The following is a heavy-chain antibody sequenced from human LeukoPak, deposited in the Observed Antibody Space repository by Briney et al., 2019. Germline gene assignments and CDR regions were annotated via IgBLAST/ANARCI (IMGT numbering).Heavy chain of an antibody. CDR1: GFTFSSYG. D-gene: IGHD2-2*01. J-gene: IGHJ3*02. V-gene: IGHV3-30*02. Sequence: GGSLRLSCAASGFTFSSYGMHWVRQAPGKGLEWVAFIRYDGSNKYYADSVKGRFTISRDNSKNTLYLQMNSLRAEDTAVYYCAKDRGAVVPAASMAFDIWGQGTMVTVSS. CDR3: AKDRGAVVPAASMAFDI. CDR2: IRYDGSNK.